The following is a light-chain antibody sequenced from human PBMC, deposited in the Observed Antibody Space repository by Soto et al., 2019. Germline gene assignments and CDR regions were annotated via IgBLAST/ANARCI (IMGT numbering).Light chain of an antibody. J-gene: IGKJ1*01. CDR1: QKIRNL. CDR3: QQYKSYWT. V-gene: IGKV1-5*01. CDR2: DAS. Sequence: DIQLSQSPSTLSAAVGDSVTITCRASQKIRNLLAWYQQKPGRAPKPLIFDASTLRTGVPSRFSGSGSGTEFTLTINSLQPDDFATYYCQQYKSYWTFGQGTKVDIK.